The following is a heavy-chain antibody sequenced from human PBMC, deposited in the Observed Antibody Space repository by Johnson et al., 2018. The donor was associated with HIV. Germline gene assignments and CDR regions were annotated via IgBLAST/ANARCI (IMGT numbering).Heavy chain of an antibody. Sequence: QMQLVESGGGLVQPGGSLRLSCAASGFTISSNYMSWVRQAPGKGLEWVSYISSSGSTLYYADSVKGRFTISRDNAKNSLFLEMNSLRAEDTALYYCARERTPAAAGTHDAFDIWGQGTMVTVSS. CDR3: ARERTPAAAGTHDAFDI. J-gene: IGHJ3*02. V-gene: IGHV3-11*01. D-gene: IGHD6-13*01. CDR2: ISSSGSTL. CDR1: GFTISSNY.